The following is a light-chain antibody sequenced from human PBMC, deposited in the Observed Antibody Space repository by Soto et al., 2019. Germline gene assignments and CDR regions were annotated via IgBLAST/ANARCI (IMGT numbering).Light chain of an antibody. CDR3: LQYYTTPEA. J-gene: IGKJ1*01. CDR1: QSILYSSNNKNY. Sequence: DIVMTQSPDSLAVSLGERATMNCKSSQSILYSSNNKNYLAWYQQKPGQRPKLLIYWASTRESGVPDRFSGSGSGTDFTLTTSSLHAEDAAVYYCLQYYTTPEAFGQGTKVEIK. CDR2: WAS. V-gene: IGKV4-1*01.